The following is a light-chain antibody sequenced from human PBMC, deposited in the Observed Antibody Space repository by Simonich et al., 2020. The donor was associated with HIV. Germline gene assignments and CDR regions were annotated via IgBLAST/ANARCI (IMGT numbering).Light chain of an antibody. CDR1: SSDVGRYNL. J-gene: IGLJ3*02. CDR3: CSYAGSSTWV. V-gene: IGLV2-23*01. CDR2: EGS. Sequence: QSALTQPASVSGSPGQSITISCTGTSSDVGRYNLVSWYPQHPGKAPKLMIYEGSKRPSVFSNPFCCSKSGNTASLTISGLQAEDEADYYCCSYAGSSTWVFGGGTKLTVL.